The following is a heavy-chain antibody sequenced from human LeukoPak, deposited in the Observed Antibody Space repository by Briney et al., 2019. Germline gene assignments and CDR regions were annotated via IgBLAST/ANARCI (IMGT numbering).Heavy chain of an antibody. CDR2: IWYDGSKK. J-gene: IGHJ4*02. CDR3: AKALLRSDRAYYFDY. V-gene: IGHV3-33*06. D-gene: IGHD4-17*01. Sequence: GGSLRLSCVASGFTFSSYGIHWVRQAPGKGLEWVAVIWYDGSKKYYADSVKGRFTIPRDNSKNTLYLQMYSLRDEDRAVYYCAKALLRSDRAYYFDYWGQGTLVTVSS. CDR1: GFTFSSYG.